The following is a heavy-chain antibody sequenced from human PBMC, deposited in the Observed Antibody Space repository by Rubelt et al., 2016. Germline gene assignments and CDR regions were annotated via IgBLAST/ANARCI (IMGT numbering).Heavy chain of an antibody. CDR3: ARHHGELLRNYFDY. CDR2: IYYTGST. J-gene: IGHJ4*02. CDR1: GDSIRGSSYY. D-gene: IGHD1-26*01. V-gene: IGHV4-39*01. Sequence: LSLTCTVSGDSIRGSSYYWGWIRQPPAKGLEWIGSIYYTGSTYYRPSLKSRVTISLDTSENQFSLKLSSVTAADTAVYYCARHHGELLRNYFDYWGQGTLVTVSS.